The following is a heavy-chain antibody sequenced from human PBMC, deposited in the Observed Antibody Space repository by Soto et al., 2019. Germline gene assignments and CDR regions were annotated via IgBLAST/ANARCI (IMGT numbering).Heavy chain of an antibody. Sequence: QVQLVQSGAEVKKPGASVKVSCKASGYTFTGYYMHWVRQAPGQGLEWMGWINPNSGGTNYAQKFQGRVTMTTDTSTSTAYMELRSLRSDDAAVYYCARDPSVGGWTGFDYWGQGTLVTVSS. J-gene: IGHJ4*02. CDR1: GYTFTGYY. CDR2: INPNSGGT. D-gene: IGHD6-19*01. CDR3: ARDPSVGGWTGFDY. V-gene: IGHV1-2*02.